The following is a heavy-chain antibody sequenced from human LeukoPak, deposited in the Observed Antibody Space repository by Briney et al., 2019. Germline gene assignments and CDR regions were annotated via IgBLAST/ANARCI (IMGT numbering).Heavy chain of an antibody. D-gene: IGHD3-22*01. CDR3: ARSHSSGYSLSFDY. V-gene: IGHV1-3*03. J-gene: IGHJ4*02. CDR2: INAGNGNT. Sequence: WFRQAPGQRLEWMGWINAGNGNTKYSQEFQGRVTITRDTSASTAHMELSSLRSEDMAVYYCARSHSSGYSLSFDYWGQGTLVTVSS.